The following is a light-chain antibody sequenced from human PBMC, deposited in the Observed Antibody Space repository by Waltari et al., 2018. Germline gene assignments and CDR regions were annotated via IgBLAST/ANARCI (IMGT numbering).Light chain of an antibody. V-gene: IGLV5-45*03. CDR1: SGINVCSYR. Sequence: QAVLTQPSSLSASPGASASLTCTLPSGINVCSYRIYCYQQKPGNPPHYLLRYNSDSDKHQDSRVPRRCAGSKDASANAGILLISGLQSEDEADYYCMIWHNNAVVFGGGTTLTVL. CDR3: MIWHNNAVV. J-gene: IGLJ2*01. CDR2: YNSDSDK.